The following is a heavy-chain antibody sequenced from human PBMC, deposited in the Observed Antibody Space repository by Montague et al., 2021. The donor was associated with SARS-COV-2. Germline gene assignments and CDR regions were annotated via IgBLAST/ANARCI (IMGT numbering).Heavy chain of an antibody. CDR3: ATSLGGRYYWADYYFDY. D-gene: IGHD3-10*01. CDR1: GGSVSSGSYY. Sequence: SETLSLTCSVSGGSVSSGSYYWSWIRQPPGKGLEWIGNIYYSGSTNYNPSFRSRVSISVDTSKNQFSLKVSSVTAADTAVYFCATSLGGRYYWADYYFDYWGQGILVTVSA. CDR2: IYYSGST. V-gene: IGHV4-61*01. J-gene: IGHJ4*02.